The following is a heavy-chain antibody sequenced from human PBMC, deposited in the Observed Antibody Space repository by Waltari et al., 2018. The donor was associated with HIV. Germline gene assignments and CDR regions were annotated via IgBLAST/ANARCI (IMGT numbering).Heavy chain of an antibody. V-gene: IGHV4-39*01. Sequence: QLQLQESGPGLVKPSETLSLTCTVSGGSISSSSYYWGWIRQPPGKGLEWIGSIYYSGSTYYNPSLKSRVTISVDTSMNQFSLKLSSVTAADTAVYYCARYRYDFWSGFCAFDPWGQGTLVTVSS. CDR1: GGSISSSSYY. D-gene: IGHD3-3*01. CDR2: IYYSGST. CDR3: ARYRYDFWSGFCAFDP. J-gene: IGHJ5*02.